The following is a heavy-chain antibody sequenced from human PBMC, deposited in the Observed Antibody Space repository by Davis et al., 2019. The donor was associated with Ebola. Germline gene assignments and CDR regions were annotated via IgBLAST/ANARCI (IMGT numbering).Heavy chain of an antibody. CDR1: GYSFTSYW. CDR2: IYPGDSDT. D-gene: IGHD6-19*01. J-gene: IGHJ4*02. CDR3: ARQRGFSSGWYVDY. Sequence: PGGSLRLSCKVSGYSFTSYWIGWVRQMPGKGLEWLGIIYPGDSDTRYSPSFQGQVTISADKSISTAYLQWSSLKASDTAMYYCARQRGFSSGWYVDYWGQGTLVTVSS. V-gene: IGHV5-51*01.